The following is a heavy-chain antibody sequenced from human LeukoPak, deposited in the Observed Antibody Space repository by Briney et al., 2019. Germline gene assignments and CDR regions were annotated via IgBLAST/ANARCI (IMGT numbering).Heavy chain of an antibody. Sequence: SQTLSLTCAISGDSVSSNSATWNWLRQSPSRGLEWLGRTYYSSKWYTDYAISVKSRITINPDTSKNQFSPQLNSVTPEDTALYYCVRELSMNGFDYWGQGTLVTVSS. J-gene: IGHJ4*02. CDR2: TYYSSKWYT. D-gene: IGHD2/OR15-2a*01. V-gene: IGHV6-1*01. CDR1: GDSVSSNSAT. CDR3: VRELSMNGFDY.